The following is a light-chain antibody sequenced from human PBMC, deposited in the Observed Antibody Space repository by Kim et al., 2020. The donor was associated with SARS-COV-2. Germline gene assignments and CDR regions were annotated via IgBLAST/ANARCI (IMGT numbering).Light chain of an antibody. J-gene: IGKJ2*01. V-gene: IGKV1D-12*01. Sequence: STSVGDKVTITGRASQDINSWLVWYQQKPGKATKLLIKTASSLQSGVPSRVSGSGSGTDFTLTISSLQPEDFATYYCQQTNSFPYTFGQGTKLEI. CDR2: TAS. CDR1: QDINSW. CDR3: QQTNSFPYT.